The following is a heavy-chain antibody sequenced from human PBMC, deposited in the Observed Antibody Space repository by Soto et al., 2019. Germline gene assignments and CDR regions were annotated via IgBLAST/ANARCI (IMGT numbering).Heavy chain of an antibody. J-gene: IGHJ6*02. Sequence: ASVKVSCKASVYTLTSYDINWVRQAPGQGLEWMGWMNPNSGNTGYAQKFQGRVTMTRNTSISTAYMELSSLRSEDTAVYYCARQYDFSTGYYYYGMDVWGQGTTVTVSS. CDR1: VYTLTSYD. D-gene: IGHD3-3*01. CDR3: ARQYDFSTGYYYYGMDV. CDR2: MNPNSGNT. V-gene: IGHV1-8*01.